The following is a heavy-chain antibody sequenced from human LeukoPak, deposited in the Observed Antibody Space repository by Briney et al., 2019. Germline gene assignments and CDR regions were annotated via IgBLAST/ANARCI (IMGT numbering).Heavy chain of an antibody. CDR2: ISSSSYI. D-gene: IGHD6-13*01. CDR3: ARTRSSSWYHFDY. V-gene: IGHV3-21*01. Sequence: GGSLRLSCAASGFTFSSYSMNWVRQAPGKGLEWVSSISSSSYIYYADSVKGRFTISRDNAKNSLYLQMNSLRAEDTAVYYCARTRSSSWYHFDYWGQGSLVTVSS. J-gene: IGHJ4*02. CDR1: GFTFSSYS.